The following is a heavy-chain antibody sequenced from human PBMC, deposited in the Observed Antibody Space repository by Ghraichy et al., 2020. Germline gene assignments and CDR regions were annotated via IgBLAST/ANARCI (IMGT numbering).Heavy chain of an antibody. CDR2: ISASGSTV. CDR3: ARLRDRDGYKGRVDY. J-gene: IGHJ4*02. CDR1: GFTFSDYN. V-gene: IGHV3-48*02. Sequence: GGSLRLSCAASGFTFSDYNMNWVRQAPGKGLEWVSYISASGSTVYYADSVKGRFTISRDNVKNSLYLQMSSLRDEDTALYYCARLRDRDGYKGRVDYWGQGTLVTVSS. D-gene: IGHD5-24*01.